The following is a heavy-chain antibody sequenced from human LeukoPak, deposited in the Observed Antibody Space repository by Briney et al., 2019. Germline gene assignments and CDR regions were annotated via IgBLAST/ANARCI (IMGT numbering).Heavy chain of an antibody. J-gene: IGHJ6*03. Sequence: PGGSLRLSRAASGFTFSSYGMHWVRQAPGKGLEWVAVIWYDGSNKYYADSVKGRFTISRDNSKNTLYLQMNSLRAEDTAVYYCARAPASPRPGGFYYYYMDVWGKGTTVTVSS. D-gene: IGHD3-16*01. V-gene: IGHV3-33*01. CDR1: GFTFSSYG. CDR3: ARAPASPRPGGFYYYYMDV. CDR2: IWYDGSNK.